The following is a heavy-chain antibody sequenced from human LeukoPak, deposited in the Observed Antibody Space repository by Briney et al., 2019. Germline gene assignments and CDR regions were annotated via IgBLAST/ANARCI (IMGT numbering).Heavy chain of an antibody. D-gene: IGHD1-26*01. CDR1: GFTFSGSA. CDR3: TSQGVVGATNY. J-gene: IGHJ4*02. V-gene: IGHV3-73*01. CDR2: IRSKANSYAT. Sequence: GGSLRLSXAASGFTFSGSAMHWVRQASGKGLEWVGRIRSKANSYATAYAASVKGRFTISRDDSKNTAYQQMNSLKTEDTAVYYCTSQGVVGATNYWGQGTLVTVSS.